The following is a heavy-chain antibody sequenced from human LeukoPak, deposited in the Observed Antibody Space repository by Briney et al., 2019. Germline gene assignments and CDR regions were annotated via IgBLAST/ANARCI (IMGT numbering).Heavy chain of an antibody. J-gene: IGHJ3*02. CDR1: GGSISSSSYY. D-gene: IGHD3-22*01. CDR3: ASLTYYYDSSGPSAFDI. V-gene: IGHV4-39*01. CDR2: IYYSGST. Sequence: PSETLSLTCTVSGGSISSSSYYWGWIRQPPGKGLEWIGSIYYSGSTYYNPSLKSRVTISVDTSKNQFSLKLSSVTAADTAVYYCASLTYYYDSSGPSAFDIWGQGTMVTVSS.